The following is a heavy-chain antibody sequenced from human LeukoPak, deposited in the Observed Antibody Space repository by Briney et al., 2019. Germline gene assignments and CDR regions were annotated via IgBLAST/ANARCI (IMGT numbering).Heavy chain of an antibody. J-gene: IGHJ4*02. CDR3: ARGSDTAAGLY. V-gene: IGHV4-34*01. Sequence: SETLSLTCAVYGGSFRGYYWSWIRQPPGKGLEWIGEINHSGSTNYNPSLKSRVSISVDSSKNQFSLKVSSVTAADTAVYYCARGSDTAAGLYWGQGTLVTVSS. D-gene: IGHD6-13*01. CDR2: INHSGST. CDR1: GGSFRGYY.